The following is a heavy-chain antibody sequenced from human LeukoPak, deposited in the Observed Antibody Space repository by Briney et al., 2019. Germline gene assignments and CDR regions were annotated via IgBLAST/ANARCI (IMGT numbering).Heavy chain of an antibody. J-gene: IGHJ4*02. CDR3: AKCYDFWSGSHFDY. CDR2: ISSNGGST. D-gene: IGHD3-3*01. V-gene: IGHV3-64*01. Sequence: PGGSLRLSYAASGFPFSSYAMQWVRQAPGKGPEYVSGISSNGGSTFYANSVKGRFTISRDNSKNMVFLQMGSLRAEDTAVYYCAKCYDFWSGSHFDYWGQGTLVTVSS. CDR1: GFPFSSYA.